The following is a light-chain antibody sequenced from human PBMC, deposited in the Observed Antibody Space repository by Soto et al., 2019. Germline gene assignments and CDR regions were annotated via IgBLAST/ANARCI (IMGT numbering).Light chain of an antibody. Sequence: QSVLTQPASVSGSPGQSITISCTGTSSDVGSYNLVSWYQQHPGKAPKLMIYEGSKRPSGVSNRFSGSKSGNTASLTISGLQAEDEADYYCCSYAGSSTFEVFGTRTKVTVL. CDR3: CSYAGSSTFEV. CDR1: SSDVGSYNL. J-gene: IGLJ1*01. CDR2: EGS. V-gene: IGLV2-23*03.